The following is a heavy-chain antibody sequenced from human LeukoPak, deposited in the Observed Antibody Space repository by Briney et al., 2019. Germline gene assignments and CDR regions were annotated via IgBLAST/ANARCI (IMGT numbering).Heavy chain of an antibody. CDR1: GFTFSSYW. Sequence: GGSLRLSCAASGFTFSSYWMHWVRQAPGKGLVWVSRINSDGSSTSYADSVKGRFTISRDNAKNLLYLQMNSLRAEDTAVYYCARYCSIRCPEYYFDYWGQGALVTVSS. CDR3: ARYCSIRCPEYYFDY. V-gene: IGHV3-74*01. J-gene: IGHJ4*02. CDR2: INSDGSST. D-gene: IGHD2-2*01.